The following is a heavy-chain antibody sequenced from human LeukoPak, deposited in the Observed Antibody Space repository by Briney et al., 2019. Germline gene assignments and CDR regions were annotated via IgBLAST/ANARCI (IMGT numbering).Heavy chain of an antibody. CDR1: GFTFDDYG. D-gene: IGHD3-3*01. CDR3: ARAGITIFGVVINSYYYYMDA. CDR2: TNWNGGST. Sequence: GGSLRLSCAASGFTFDDYGMSWVRQAPGKGLEWVSGTNWNGGSTGYADSVKGRFTISRDNAKNSLYLQMNSLRAEDTAVYYCARAGITIFGVVINSYYYYMDAWGKGTTVTVSS. J-gene: IGHJ6*03. V-gene: IGHV3-20*04.